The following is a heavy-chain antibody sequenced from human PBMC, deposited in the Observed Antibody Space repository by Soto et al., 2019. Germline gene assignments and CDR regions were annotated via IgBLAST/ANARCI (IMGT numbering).Heavy chain of an antibody. CDR1: GFTFDDYY. D-gene: IGHD2-21*01. J-gene: IGHJ5*02. CDR3: ARERPYCGSAGRSTWLDP. CDR2: FSNSASPI. Sequence: QVQLVESGGGLVKPGGSLRLSCAASGFTFDDYYVNWVRQAPGKGLEWISYFSNSASPIYYADSVKGRFTVSRDTAKNSVYLQMNSLGAADTAVYYCARERPYCGSAGRSTWLDPWGQGTLVTVSS. V-gene: IGHV3-11*01.